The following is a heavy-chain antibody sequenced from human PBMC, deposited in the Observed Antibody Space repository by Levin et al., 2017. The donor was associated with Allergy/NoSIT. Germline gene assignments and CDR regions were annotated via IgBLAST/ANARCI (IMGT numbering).Heavy chain of an antibody. D-gene: IGHD3-22*01. CDR2: INPHSGDT. J-gene: IGHJ4*02. V-gene: IGHV1-2*02. Sequence: ASVKVSCKASRYIFSDYFIHWVRQAPGQGLEWMGWINPHSGDTKYAQEFQGRVTMTRDTSISTAYMELTRLTSDDTAVYYCARDLYNDDGVFRYWSQGTLVNVFS. CDR3: ARDLYNDDGVFRY. CDR1: RYIFSDYF.